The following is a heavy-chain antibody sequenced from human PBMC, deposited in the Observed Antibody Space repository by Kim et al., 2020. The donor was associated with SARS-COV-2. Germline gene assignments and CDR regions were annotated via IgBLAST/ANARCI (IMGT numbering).Heavy chain of an antibody. J-gene: IGHJ4*02. V-gene: IGHV3-66*04. Sequence: GGSLRLSCAASGFTVSSNYMSWVRQAPGKGLEWVSVIYSGGSTYYADSVKGRFTISRDNSKNTLYLQMNSLRAEDTAVYYCARQITIFGVAHFDYWGQGTLVTVSS. D-gene: IGHD3-3*01. CDR1: GFTVSSNY. CDR3: ARQITIFGVAHFDY. CDR2: IYSGGST.